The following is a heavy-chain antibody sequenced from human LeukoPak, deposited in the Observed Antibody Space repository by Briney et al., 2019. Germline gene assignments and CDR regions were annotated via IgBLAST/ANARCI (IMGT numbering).Heavy chain of an antibody. D-gene: IGHD3-22*01. J-gene: IGHJ6*03. V-gene: IGHV4-39*01. CDR2: IYYSGST. Sequence: PSETLSLTCTVSGDSIFGSSSYWGWLRQPPGKGLEWIGSIYYSGSTHYNPSLKSRVTISVDTSKNQFFLRLTSVSAADTAVYYCARRYDSTLYYYYYMDVWGKGTTVTVSS. CDR1: GDSIFGSSSY. CDR3: ARRYDSTLYYYYYMDV.